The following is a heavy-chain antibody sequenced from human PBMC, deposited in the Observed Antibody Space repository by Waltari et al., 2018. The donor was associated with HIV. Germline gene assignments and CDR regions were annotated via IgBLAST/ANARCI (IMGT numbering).Heavy chain of an antibody. Sequence: SGFTFNTFGFNWVRQAPGKGLEWVSYISTSSRPIYYADSVKGRFTISRDDAKNSLYLEMNSLRADDTAVYYCARESYYYDSSGYPLAYWGQGILVTVSS. CDR3: ARESYYYDSSGYPLAY. J-gene: IGHJ4*02. V-gene: IGHV3-48*04. CDR1: GFTFNTFG. D-gene: IGHD3-22*01. CDR2: ISTSSRPI.